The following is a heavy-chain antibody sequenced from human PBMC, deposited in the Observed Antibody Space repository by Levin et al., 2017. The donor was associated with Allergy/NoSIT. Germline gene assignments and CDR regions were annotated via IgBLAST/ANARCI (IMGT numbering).Heavy chain of an antibody. Sequence: SETLSLTCAVYGGSFSGYFWSWIRQPPGKGLEWIGEIIHTGSTNYNPSLKSRVTISVDSSKNHFSLKLNSVTAADTAVYYCARGWGDVLTGYYNVRYFDLWGRGTLVTVSS. CDR2: IIHTGST. D-gene: IGHD3-9*01. J-gene: IGHJ2*01. V-gene: IGHV4-34*01. CDR3: ARGWGDVLTGYYNVRYFDL. CDR1: GGSFSGYF.